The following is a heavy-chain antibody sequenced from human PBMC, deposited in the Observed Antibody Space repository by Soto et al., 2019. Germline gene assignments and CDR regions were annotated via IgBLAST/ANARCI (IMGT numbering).Heavy chain of an antibody. D-gene: IGHD3-22*01. CDR3: ARGPQYVGYDSSGYQFDY. Sequence: SETLSLTCTVSGGSISSGGYYWSWIRQHPGKGLEWIGYIYYSGSTYYNPSLKSRVTISVDTSKNQFSLKLSSVTAADTAVYYCARGPQYVGYDSSGYQFDYWGQGTLVTVSS. J-gene: IGHJ4*02. V-gene: IGHV4-31*03. CDR2: IYYSGST. CDR1: GGSISSGGYY.